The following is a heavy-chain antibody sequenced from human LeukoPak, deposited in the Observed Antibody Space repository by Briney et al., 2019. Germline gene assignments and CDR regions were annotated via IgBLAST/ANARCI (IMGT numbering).Heavy chain of an antibody. CDR1: GGSFSGYY. J-gene: IGHJ1*01. CDR3: ARTRYCSGGSCPQYFQH. V-gene: IGHV4-34*01. CDR2: INHSGST. Sequence: SETLSLTCAVYGGSFSGYYWSWIRQPPGKGLEWIGEINHSGSTNYNPSLKSRATISVDTSKNQFSLKLSSVTAADTAVYYCARTRYCSGGSCPQYFQHWGQGTLVTVSS. D-gene: IGHD2-15*01.